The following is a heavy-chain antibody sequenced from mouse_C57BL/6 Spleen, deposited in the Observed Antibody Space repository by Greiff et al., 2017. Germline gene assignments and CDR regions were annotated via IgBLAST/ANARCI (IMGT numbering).Heavy chain of an antibody. V-gene: IGHV1-22*01. J-gene: IGHJ3*01. CDR2: INPNNGGT. D-gene: IGHD2-4*01. CDR1: GYTFTDYN. CDR3: AREGDYDLFAY. Sequence: VHVKQSGPELVKPGASVKMSCKASGYTFTDYNMHWVKQSHGKSLEWIGYINPNNGGTSYNQKFKGKATLTVNKSSSTAYMELRSLTSEDSAVYYCAREGDYDLFAYWGQGTLVTVSA.